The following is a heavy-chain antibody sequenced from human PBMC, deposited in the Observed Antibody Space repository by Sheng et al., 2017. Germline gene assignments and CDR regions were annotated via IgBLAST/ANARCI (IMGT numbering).Heavy chain of an antibody. J-gene: IGHJ4*02. CDR1: GYSISSDYY. V-gene: IGHV4-38-2*01. CDR2: IYHSGST. Sequence: QVQLQESGPGLVKPSETLSLTCAVSGYSISSDYYWGWIRQPPGKGLEWIGCIYHSGSTYYNPSLKSRVTISVDTSKNQLSLKLNSVTAADTAVYYCARATLGYCSSTSCHTDYWGQGTLVTVSS. D-gene: IGHD2-2*02. CDR3: ARATLGYCSSTSCHTDY.